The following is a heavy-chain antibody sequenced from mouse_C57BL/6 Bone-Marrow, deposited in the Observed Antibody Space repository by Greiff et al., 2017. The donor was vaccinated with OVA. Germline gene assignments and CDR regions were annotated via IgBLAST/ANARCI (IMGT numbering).Heavy chain of an antibody. CDR2: IYPGSGNT. V-gene: IGHV1-81*01. CDR3: ASIGAMDY. J-gene: IGHJ4*01. D-gene: IGHD3-1*01. Sequence: VQRVESGAELARPGASVKLSCKASGYTFTSYGISWVKQRTGQGLEWIGEIYPGSGNTYYNEKFKGKATLTADKSSSTAYMELRSLTSEDSAVYFGASIGAMDYWGQGTSVTVSS. CDR1: GYTFTSYG.